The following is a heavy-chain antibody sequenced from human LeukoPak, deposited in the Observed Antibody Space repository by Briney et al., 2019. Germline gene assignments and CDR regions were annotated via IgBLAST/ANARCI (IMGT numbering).Heavy chain of an antibody. D-gene: IGHD4-23*01. V-gene: IGHV4-39*07. CDR2: IYYNGST. CDR1: GGSISTSSYY. J-gene: IGHJ6*03. Sequence: SETLSLTCTVSGGSISTSSYYWGWIRQPPGKGLQWIGSIYYNGSTYYNPSLKSRVIISIDTSKNQFSLKLSSVTAADTAMYYCAREVADYGGYYYYHYMDVWGKGTTVTISS. CDR3: AREVADYGGYYYYHYMDV.